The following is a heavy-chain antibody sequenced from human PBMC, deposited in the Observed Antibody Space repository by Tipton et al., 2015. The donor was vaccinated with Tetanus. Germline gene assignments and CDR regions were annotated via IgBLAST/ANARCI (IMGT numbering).Heavy chain of an antibody. CDR2: IYYNGNT. Sequence: TLSLTCTVSNGSVSSSLYCWAWVRQSPGRGLEWIGTIYYNGNTYYNPSLKSRVTISVDTSKNQFSLKLTSVTAADTAVYYCARHPYASVNDWFDPWGQGTLVTVSP. J-gene: IGHJ5*02. D-gene: IGHD3-16*01. CDR1: NGSVSSSLYC. V-gene: IGHV4-39*01. CDR3: ARHPYASVNDWFDP.